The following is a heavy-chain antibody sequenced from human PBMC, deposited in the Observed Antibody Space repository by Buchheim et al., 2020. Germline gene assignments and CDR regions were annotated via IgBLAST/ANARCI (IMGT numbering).Heavy chain of an antibody. Sequence: QVQLVESGGGVVQPGRSLRLSCAASGFTFSSYGMHWVRQAPGKGLEWVAVIWYVGINKYYADSVKGGFTFSRENSKNTLYLQMNSLRAEDTAVYYCAREGYYYDSSDPVWFDPWGQGTL. CDR3: AREGYYYDSSDPVWFDP. CDR1: GFTFSSYG. CDR2: IWYVGINK. J-gene: IGHJ5*02. V-gene: IGHV3-33*01. D-gene: IGHD3-22*01.